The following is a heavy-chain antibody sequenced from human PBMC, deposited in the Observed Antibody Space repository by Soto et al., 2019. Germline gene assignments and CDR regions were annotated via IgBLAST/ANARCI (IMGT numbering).Heavy chain of an antibody. J-gene: IGHJ4*02. Sequence: QIPLEQSGAEVKTPGASVKVSCKASGYTFTSYGISWVRQAPGQGLEWVGWISPYTGNRNYTESLQGRVTMTTDTSTSTAYMELKSLTSDDTAVYFCARIRRRTNTPEARLDHWGQGSLVTVSS. CDR3: ARIRRRTNTPEARLDH. CDR1: GYTFTSYG. V-gene: IGHV1-18*01. CDR2: ISPYTGNR.